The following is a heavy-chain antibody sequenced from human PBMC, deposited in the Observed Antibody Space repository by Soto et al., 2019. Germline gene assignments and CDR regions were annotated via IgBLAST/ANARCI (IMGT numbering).Heavy chain of an antibody. D-gene: IGHD5-12*01. V-gene: IGHV3-64*07. CDR3: ARDGSGGFNFDY. J-gene: IGHJ4*02. CDR1: GFTFNTYA. Sequence: EVHLVESGGGLVQPGGSLRLSCVASGFTFNTYAMHWVRQAPGKGLEYVSAILGNVHSSYYADSVKGRFTISTDNSKNTLYLQMDSLIPEDVALYYCARDGSGGFNFDYWGQGTLVTVSS. CDR2: ILGNVHSS.